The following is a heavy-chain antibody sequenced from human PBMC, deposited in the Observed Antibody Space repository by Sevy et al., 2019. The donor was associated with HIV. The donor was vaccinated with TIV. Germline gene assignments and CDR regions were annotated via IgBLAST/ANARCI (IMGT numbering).Heavy chain of an antibody. Sequence: GGSLRLSCAASGFTFSSYWMSWVRQAPGKGMEWVANIKQDGSEKNYVDSVKGRFTISRDNAKNSLYLQMNSLRADDTAVYYCARDGVMGSYWGQGTLVTVSS. CDR2: IKQDGSEK. CDR3: ARDGVMGSY. CDR1: GFTFSSYW. J-gene: IGHJ4*02. D-gene: IGHD3-16*01. V-gene: IGHV3-7*01.